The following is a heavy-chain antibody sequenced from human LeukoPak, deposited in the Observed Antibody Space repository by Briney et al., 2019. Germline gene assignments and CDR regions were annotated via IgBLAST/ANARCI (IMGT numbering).Heavy chain of an antibody. CDR1: GGSISSSSYY. D-gene: IGHD4-11*01. V-gene: IGHV4-61*02. CDR3: ARMTTLTWFDP. J-gene: IGHJ5*02. Sequence: SETLSLTCTVSGGSISSSSYYWSWIRQPAGKRLEWIGRIYTSGSTNYNPSLKSRVTISVDTSKNQFSLKLSSVTATDTAVYYCARMTTLTWFDPWGHGTLVTVSS. CDR2: IYTSGST.